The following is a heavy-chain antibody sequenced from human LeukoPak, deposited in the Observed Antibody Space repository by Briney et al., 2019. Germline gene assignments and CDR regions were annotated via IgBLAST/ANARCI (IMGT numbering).Heavy chain of an antibody. CDR1: GFTFSSYS. CDR3: ARPGIAAAGTDY. CDR2: ISSSSSYI. J-gene: IGHJ4*02. Sequence: GGSLRLSCAASGFTFSSYSMNWVRQAPGKGLEWVSSISSSSSYIYYADSVKGRFTNSRDNAKNSLYLQMNSLRAEDTAVYYCARPGIAAAGTDYWGQGTLVTVSS. D-gene: IGHD6-13*01. V-gene: IGHV3-21*01.